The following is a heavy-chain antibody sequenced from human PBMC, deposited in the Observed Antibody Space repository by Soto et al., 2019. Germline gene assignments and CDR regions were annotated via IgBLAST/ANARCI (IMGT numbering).Heavy chain of an antibody. D-gene: IGHD5-12*01. CDR2: ISGSGGST. J-gene: IGHJ6*03. CDR3: ATSGYESLYYYYMDV. CDR1: GFTFSSYA. Sequence: GGSLRLSCAASGFTFSSYAMSWVRQAPGKGLEWVSAISGSGGSTYYADSVKGRFTISRDNSKNTLYLQMNSLRAEDTAVYYCATSGYESLYYYYMDVWGKGTMVTVSS. V-gene: IGHV3-23*01.